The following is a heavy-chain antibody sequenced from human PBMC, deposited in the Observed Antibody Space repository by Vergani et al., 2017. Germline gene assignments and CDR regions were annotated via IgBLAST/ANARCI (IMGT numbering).Heavy chain of an antibody. CDR3: ARSWRVCSGGSCKPYYFDY. Sequence: QVQLVQSGAEVKKPGASVKVSCKASGYTFTSYYMHWVRQAPGQGLEWMGGIIPIFGTANYAQKFQGRVTITADESTSTAYMELSSLRAEDTAVYYCARSWRVCSGGSCKPYYFDYWGQGTLVTVSS. D-gene: IGHD2-15*01. CDR2: IIPIFGTA. V-gene: IGHV1-69*01. CDR1: GYTFTSYY. J-gene: IGHJ4*02.